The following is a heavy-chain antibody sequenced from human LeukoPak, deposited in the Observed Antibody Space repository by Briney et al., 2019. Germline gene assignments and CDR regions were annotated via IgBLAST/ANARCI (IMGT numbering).Heavy chain of an antibody. J-gene: IGHJ4*02. D-gene: IGHD1-26*01. Sequence: ASVKVSCKASGYTFTSYDINWVRQATGQGLEWMGWMNPNSGNTGYAQKFQGRVTITRNTSISTAYMELSSLRSEDTAVYYCARGRAYSGSYEIDYWGQGTLVTVSS. V-gene: IGHV1-8*03. CDR1: GYTFTSYD. CDR2: MNPNSGNT. CDR3: ARGRAYSGSYEIDY.